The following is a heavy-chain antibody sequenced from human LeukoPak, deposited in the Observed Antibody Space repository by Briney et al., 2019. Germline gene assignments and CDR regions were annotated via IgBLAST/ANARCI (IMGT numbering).Heavy chain of an antibody. CDR1: GGSISSGDYY. D-gene: IGHD2-2*01. V-gene: IGHV4-30-4*01. Sequence: SETLSLTCTVSGGSISSGDYYWSWIRQPPGKGLEWIGYIYYSGSTYYNPSPKSRVTISVDTSKNQFSLKLSSVTAADTAVYYCARVGPAAIAFDYWGQGTLVTVSS. J-gene: IGHJ4*02. CDR3: ARVGPAAIAFDY. CDR2: IYYSGST.